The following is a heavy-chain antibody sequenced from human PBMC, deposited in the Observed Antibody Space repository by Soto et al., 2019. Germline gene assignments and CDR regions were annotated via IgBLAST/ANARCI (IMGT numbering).Heavy chain of an antibody. CDR3: ARAGGCSSTSCYSLGAHFDY. Sequence: QVQLQESGPGLVKPSQTLSLTCTVSGGSISSGGYYWSWIRQHPGKGLEWIGYIYYSGSTYYNPSLKSRVTISVDTSKNQFSLKLSSVTAADTAVYYCARAGGCSSTSCYSLGAHFDYWGQGTLVTVSS. D-gene: IGHD2-2*01. CDR2: IYYSGST. CDR1: GGSISSGGYY. J-gene: IGHJ4*02. V-gene: IGHV4-31*03.